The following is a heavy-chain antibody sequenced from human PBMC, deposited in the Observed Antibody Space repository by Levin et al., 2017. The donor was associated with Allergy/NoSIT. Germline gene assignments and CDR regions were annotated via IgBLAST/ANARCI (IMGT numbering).Heavy chain of an antibody. V-gene: IGHV4-39*01. CDR1: GDSINSHTYY. J-gene: IGHJ4*02. Sequence: NPSETLSLTCSVSGDSINSHTYYWAWIRQPPGKGLEWIGSIYYSGSADYNPSLKSRVTISVDTSKNQFSLRVNSVTAADTALYYCARHLWGAKVSRGTDYFDYWGQGTLVTVSS. D-gene: IGHD4/OR15-4a*01. CDR3: ARHLWGAKVSRGTDYFDY. CDR2: IYYSGSA.